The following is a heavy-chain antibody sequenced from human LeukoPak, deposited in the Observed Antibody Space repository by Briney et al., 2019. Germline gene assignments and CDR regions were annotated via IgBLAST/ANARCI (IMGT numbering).Heavy chain of an antibody. V-gene: IGHV3-7*03. CDR3: ARDGTAAGLYFDL. CDR1: GFTFTDYW. Sequence: PGGSLRLCCAVSGFTFTDYWMNWVRQAPGKGPGWVASIRQDGSEKTYVDSVKGRFTISRDNTKNSLSLQLNGLRAEDTAVYYCARDGTAAGLYFDLWGQGTLVTVSS. D-gene: IGHD6-13*01. CDR2: IRQDGSEK. J-gene: IGHJ4*01.